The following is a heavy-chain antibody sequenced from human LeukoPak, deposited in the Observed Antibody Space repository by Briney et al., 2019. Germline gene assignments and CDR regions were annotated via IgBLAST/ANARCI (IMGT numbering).Heavy chain of an antibody. CDR1: GYTFTSYA. J-gene: IGHJ6*02. Sequence: ASVKVSCKASGYTFTSYAMHWVRQAPGQRFEWMGWINAGNGNTKYSQKFQGRVTITADESTSTAYMELSSLGSEDTAVYYCARGRYSSSINSMDVWGQGTTVTVSS. V-gene: IGHV1-3*01. CDR3: ARGRYSSSINSMDV. CDR2: INAGNGNT. D-gene: IGHD6-6*01.